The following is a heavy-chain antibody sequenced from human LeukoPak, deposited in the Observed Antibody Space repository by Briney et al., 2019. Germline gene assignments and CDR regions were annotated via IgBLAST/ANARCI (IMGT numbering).Heavy chain of an antibody. CDR1: GFTFSNYG. Sequence: TGGSLRLSCAASGFTFSNYGMHWVRQAPGKGLEWVAFIYYHGNNKNYADFVKGRFTISRDNSKNTLFLQMNSLRAEDTAVYYCARGSYYGSGCDFWGEGSLVTVS. CDR2: IYYHGNNK. J-gene: IGHJ4*02. CDR3: ARGSYYGSGCDF. V-gene: IGHV3-30*02. D-gene: IGHD3-10*01.